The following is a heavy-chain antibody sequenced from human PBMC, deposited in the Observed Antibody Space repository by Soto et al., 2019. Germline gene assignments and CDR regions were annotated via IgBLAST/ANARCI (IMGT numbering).Heavy chain of an antibody. D-gene: IGHD3-3*01. CDR1: GGSFSGYY. V-gene: IGHV4-34*01. CDR2: INHSGST. CDR3: ARRERWGTLRVVTRNPLFDY. Sequence: SETLSLTCAVYGGSFSGYYWSWIRQPPGKGLEWIGEINHSGSTNYNPSLKSRVTISVDTSKNQFSLKLSSVTAADTAVYYCARRERWGTLRVVTRNPLFDYWGQGTLVTVSS. J-gene: IGHJ4*02.